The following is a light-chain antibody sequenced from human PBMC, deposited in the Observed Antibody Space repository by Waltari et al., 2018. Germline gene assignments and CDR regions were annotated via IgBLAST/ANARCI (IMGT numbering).Light chain of an antibody. Sequence: DIQMTQSPSSLSASVGDRVTITCRASQGISNSLAWYQQKPGKAPKLLLYGASRLESGVPPRFSGSGSETDYTLTISSLQPDDFATYYCQQYYFTPYTFGQGTKLDIK. CDR1: QGISNS. V-gene: IGKV1-NL1*01. CDR3: QQYYFTPYT. CDR2: GAS. J-gene: IGKJ2*01.